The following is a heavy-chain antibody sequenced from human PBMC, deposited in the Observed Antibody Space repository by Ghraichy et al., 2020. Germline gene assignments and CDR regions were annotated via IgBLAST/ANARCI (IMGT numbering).Heavy chain of an antibody. CDR1: GGSISSYY. V-gene: IGHV4-4*07. CDR3: AKDDRRGMVTLWGMVNFDS. J-gene: IGHJ4*02. D-gene: IGHD5-18*01. Sequence: SETLSLTCTVSGGSISSYYWSWIRQPAGKGLEWIGRIYTSGSTNYNPSLKSRVTMSVDTSKNQFSLKLSSVTAADTAVYYCAKDDRRGMVTLWGMVNFDSWGQGTLVTVSS. CDR2: IYTSGST.